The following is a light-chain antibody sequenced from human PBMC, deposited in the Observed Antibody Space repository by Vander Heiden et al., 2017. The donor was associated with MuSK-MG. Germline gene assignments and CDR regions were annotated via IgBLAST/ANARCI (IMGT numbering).Light chain of an antibody. CDR1: SSNIGAGSN. Sequence: QSVLTQPPSVSGAPGPRVTVSCTGSSSNIGAGSNVHWYQQLPGTAPKLLIYSNNNRPSGVPDRFSVSKSGTSASLTITGLQAEDEADYYCQSYDSSLSGPYVFGTGTKVTVL. V-gene: IGLV1-40*01. CDR3: QSYDSSLSGPYV. CDR2: SNN. J-gene: IGLJ1*01.